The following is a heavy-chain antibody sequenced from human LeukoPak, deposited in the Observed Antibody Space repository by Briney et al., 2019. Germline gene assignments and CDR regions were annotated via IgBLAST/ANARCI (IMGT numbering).Heavy chain of an antibody. CDR1: GYSFTSYW. CDR2: IYPGDSDT. D-gene: IGHD3-9*01. V-gene: IGHV5-51*01. CDR3: ARHTPIGSDILTGYYPDY. J-gene: IGHJ4*02. Sequence: PGASLKISCKGSGYSFTSYWIGWVRQMPGKGLEWMGIIYPGDSDTRYSPSFQGQVTISADKSISTAYLQWSSLKASDTAMYYCARHTPIGSDILTGYYPDYWGQGTLVTVSS.